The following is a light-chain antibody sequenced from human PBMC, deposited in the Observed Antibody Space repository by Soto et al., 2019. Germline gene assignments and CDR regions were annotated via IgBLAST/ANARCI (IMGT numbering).Light chain of an antibody. V-gene: IGKV3-20*01. CDR2: GAS. CDR1: QSVSSSY. Sequence: EIVLTQSPGTLSLSPGERATLSCRASQSVSSSYLAWYQQKPGQAPRLLIYGASSRATGIPDRFSGSGSGTDFTLTISRLEPADFAVYYCQQYGRSPRTFGQGPKVEIK. J-gene: IGKJ1*01. CDR3: QQYGRSPRT.